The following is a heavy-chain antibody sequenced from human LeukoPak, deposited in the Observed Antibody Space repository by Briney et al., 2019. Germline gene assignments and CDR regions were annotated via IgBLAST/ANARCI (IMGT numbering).Heavy chain of an antibody. Sequence: GGSLRLSCAASGFTFSSYSMNWVRQAPGKGLEWVSSISSSSSYIYYADSVKGRFTISRDNAKNSPYLQMNSLRAEDTAVYYCARDSDYGDFLDYWGQGTLVTVSS. D-gene: IGHD4-17*01. CDR1: GFTFSSYS. V-gene: IGHV3-21*01. CDR3: ARDSDYGDFLDY. CDR2: ISSSSSYI. J-gene: IGHJ4*02.